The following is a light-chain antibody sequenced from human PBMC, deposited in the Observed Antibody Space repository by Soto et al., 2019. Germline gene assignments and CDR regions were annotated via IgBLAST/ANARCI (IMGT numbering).Light chain of an antibody. CDR2: EVN. CDR1: SRDVGGYNY. J-gene: IGLJ1*01. V-gene: IGLV2-8*01. CDR3: SSYAGTSNV. Sequence: RTPPASGFWSPWHSVAIACTGTSRDVGGYNYVSWYQQHPGKAPKLMIYEVNKRPSGVPDRFSGSKSGNTASLTVSGLQAEDEADYYCSSYAGTSNVFGTGTKVTVL.